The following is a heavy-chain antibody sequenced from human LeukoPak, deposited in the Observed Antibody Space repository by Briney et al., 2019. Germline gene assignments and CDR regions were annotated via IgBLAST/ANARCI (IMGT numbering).Heavy chain of an antibody. V-gene: IGHV4-30-2*01. Sequence: SQTLSLTCTVSGGAISSGGYYWSWIRQPPGKGLEWIGYIYHSGSTYYNPSLKSRVTISVDTSKNQFSLKLSSVTAADTAVYYCARMSGTTLNFDYWGQGTLVTVSS. CDR3: ARMSGTTLNFDY. CDR2: IYHSGST. D-gene: IGHD3-10*01. CDR1: GGAISSGGYY. J-gene: IGHJ4*02.